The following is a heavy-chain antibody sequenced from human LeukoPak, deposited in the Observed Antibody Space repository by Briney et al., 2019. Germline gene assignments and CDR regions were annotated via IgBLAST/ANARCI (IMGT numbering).Heavy chain of an antibody. V-gene: IGHV3-48*03. CDR1: GFTFSSYE. CDR2: ISSNGSTI. Sequence: GGSLRLSCAASGFTFSSYEMNWVRQAPGKGLEWVSYISSNGSTIYYADSVKGRFTISRDNAKNSLYLQMNSLRAEDTAVYYCASSRVTMVRGVIIPYYFDYWGQGTLVTVSS. CDR3: ASSRVTMVRGVIIPYYFDY. D-gene: IGHD3-10*01. J-gene: IGHJ4*02.